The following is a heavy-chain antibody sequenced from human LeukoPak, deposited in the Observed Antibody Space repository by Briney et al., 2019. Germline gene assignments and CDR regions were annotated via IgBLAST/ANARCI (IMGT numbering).Heavy chain of an antibody. J-gene: IGHJ4*02. CDR2: IYYSGST. Sequence: SETLSLTCTVSGGSISSSSYYWGWIRQPPGKGLEWIGSIYYSGSTYYNPSLKSRVTMSVDTSKNQFSLKLSSVTAADTAVYYCARESPAAGPWGQGTLVTVSS. CDR1: GGSISSSSYY. CDR3: ARESPAAGP. D-gene: IGHD6-13*01. V-gene: IGHV4-39*07.